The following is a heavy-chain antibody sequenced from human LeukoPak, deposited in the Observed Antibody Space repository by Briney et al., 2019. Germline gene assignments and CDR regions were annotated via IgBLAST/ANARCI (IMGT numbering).Heavy chain of an antibody. J-gene: IGHJ4*02. CDR3: ANHLACGSTSCPPFDH. CDR1: GFTFSSYS. CDR2: ISDDSNYI. V-gene: IGHV3-21*01. Sequence: GGSLRLSCAASGFTFSSYSMSWVRQAPGKGLEWASSISDDSNYIYYADSVEGRFTISRDNAKNSLYLQMNSLRAEDTAVYYCANHLACGSTSCPPFDHWGQGTLVTVSS. D-gene: IGHD2-2*01.